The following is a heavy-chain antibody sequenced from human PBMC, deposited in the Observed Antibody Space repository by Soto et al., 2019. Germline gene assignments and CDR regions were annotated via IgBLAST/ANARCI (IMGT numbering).Heavy chain of an antibody. CDR3: ARERVVVPATIFYYYALDV. CDR1: GFSFSDYW. Sequence: GGSLRLSCAASGFSFSDYWMSWVRQAPGKGLEWVANVKQDGSERYYVESVKGRFTISRDNAKNSLYLEMNSLRAEDTAVYYCARERVVVPATIFYYYALDVWGQGTTVTVSS. J-gene: IGHJ6*02. CDR2: VKQDGSER. D-gene: IGHD2-15*01. V-gene: IGHV3-7*05.